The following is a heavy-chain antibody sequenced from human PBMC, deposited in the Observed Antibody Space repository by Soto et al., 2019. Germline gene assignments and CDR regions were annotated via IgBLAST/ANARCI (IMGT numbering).Heavy chain of an antibody. CDR2: ISDSGGTR. D-gene: IGHD3-10*01. J-gene: IGHJ4*02. CDR3: ARVPYYYGSGSYYNPDY. V-gene: IGHV3-48*03. Sequence: PGGSLRLSCVASGFTFSSFEMVWLRQTPGRGLEWTSYISDSGGTRHHADSVKGRFTISRDNDENSLYLQMDNLRGDDTAVYYCARVPYYYGSGSYYNPDYWGQGTRVTVSS. CDR1: GFTFSSFE.